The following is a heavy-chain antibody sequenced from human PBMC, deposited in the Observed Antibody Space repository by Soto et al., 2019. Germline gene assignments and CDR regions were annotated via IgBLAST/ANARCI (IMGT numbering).Heavy chain of an antibody. D-gene: IGHD6-19*01. Sequence: SETLSLTCAVSGDSISSYYWSWIRQPPGKGLEWIGYIYYSGSTNYNPSLKSRVTISVDTSKNQFSLKLRSVTAADTAVYYCTRHLGRAVAGFDYWGQGTLVTVSS. CDR2: IYYSGST. J-gene: IGHJ4*02. CDR3: TRHLGRAVAGFDY. V-gene: IGHV4-59*08. CDR1: GDSISSYY.